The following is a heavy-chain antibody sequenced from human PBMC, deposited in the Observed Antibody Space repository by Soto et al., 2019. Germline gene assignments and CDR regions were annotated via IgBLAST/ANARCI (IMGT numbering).Heavy chain of an antibody. V-gene: IGHV5-51*01. CDR1: GYSFTSYW. Sequence: GESLKISCKGSGYSFTSYWIGWVRQMPGKGLEWMGIIYPGDSDTRYSPSFQGQVTISADKSISTAYLQWSSLKASDTAMYYCARHGPYCSGGSCYSIPDYWGQGTLVTVSS. CDR2: IYPGDSDT. J-gene: IGHJ4*02. CDR3: ARHGPYCSGGSCYSIPDY. D-gene: IGHD2-15*01.